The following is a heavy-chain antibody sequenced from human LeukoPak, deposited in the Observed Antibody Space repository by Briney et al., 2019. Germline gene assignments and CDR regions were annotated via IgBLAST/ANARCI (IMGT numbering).Heavy chain of an antibody. CDR1: GFTFSSYS. Sequence: GGSLRLSCAASGFTFSSYSMNWVRQAPGKGLEWVSFIGSSSTTIYYADSVKGRFTISRDNAKNSLYLQMNSLRAEDTAVYYCARDLRDSSGYYARGAFDIWGQGTMVTVSS. CDR2: IGSSSTTI. D-gene: IGHD3-22*01. V-gene: IGHV3-48*04. J-gene: IGHJ3*02. CDR3: ARDLRDSSGYYARGAFDI.